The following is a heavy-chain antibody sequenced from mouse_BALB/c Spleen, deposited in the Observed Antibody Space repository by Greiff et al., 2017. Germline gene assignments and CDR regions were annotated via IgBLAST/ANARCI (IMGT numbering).Heavy chain of an antibody. V-gene: IGHV1-26*01. CDR1: GYSFTGFT. CDR2: INPYNGGT. Sequence: EVQGVESGPELVKPGASMKISCKASGYSFTGFTMNWVKQSHGKNLEWIGLINPYNGGTSYNQKFKGRATLTVDKSFSTASMELLSLTSEDSAVYYFARDDDSPDYWGQGTTLTVSS. CDR3: ARDDDSPDY. D-gene: IGHD2-12*01. J-gene: IGHJ2*01.